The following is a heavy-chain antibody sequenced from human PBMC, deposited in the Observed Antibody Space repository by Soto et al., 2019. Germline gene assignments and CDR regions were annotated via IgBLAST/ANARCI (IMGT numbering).Heavy chain of an antibody. V-gene: IGHV5-10-1*01. J-gene: IGHJ4*02. CDR1: GYTFTSYW. CDR2: IDPSDSYT. D-gene: IGHD6-13*01. CDR3: ARNSYSSRWDFFDY. Sequence: PGESLKISCQGSGYTFTSYWITWVRQMPGKGLEWMARIDPSDSYTNYSPSYQGHVTTSVDKSINTAYLQWSGLKASDTAMYFCARNSYSSRWDFFDYWGQGSMVAVSS.